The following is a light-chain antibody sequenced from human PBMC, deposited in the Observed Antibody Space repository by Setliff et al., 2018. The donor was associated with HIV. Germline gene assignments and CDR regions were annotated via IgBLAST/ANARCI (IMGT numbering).Light chain of an antibody. J-gene: IGLJ1*01. Sequence: QSVLTQPPSVSGAPGQRVTISCTGSSSNIGAGYDVHWYQQLPGTAPKLLISGNNNRPSGVPDRFSGSKSGTSASLAITGLQAEDGADYYCQSYDSSLSAYGFGTGTKVTVL. CDR1: SSNIGAGYD. CDR3: QSYDSSLSAYG. CDR2: GNN. V-gene: IGLV1-40*01.